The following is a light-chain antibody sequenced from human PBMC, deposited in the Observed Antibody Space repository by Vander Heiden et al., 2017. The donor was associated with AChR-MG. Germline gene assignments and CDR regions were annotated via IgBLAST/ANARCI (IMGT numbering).Light chain of an antibody. CDR1: QSVYNY. V-gene: IGKV3-11*01. Sequence: EIVLTQSPGTLSLSPGERATLSCRASQSVYNYLGWYQQKPGESPRLLIYGTSNRATGVPARFSGSGSGTDFILTISSLEPEDFAVYYCQQRSNWPLTFGGRTKVEIK. J-gene: IGKJ4*01. CDR2: GTS. CDR3: QQRSNWPLT.